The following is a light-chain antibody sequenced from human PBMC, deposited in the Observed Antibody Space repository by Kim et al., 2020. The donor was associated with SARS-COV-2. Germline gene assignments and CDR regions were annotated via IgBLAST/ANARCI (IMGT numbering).Light chain of an antibody. CDR3: KQTYSNSPST. CDR2: AAS. J-gene: IGKJ5*01. Sequence: DIQITQSPSSLSASVGDRVTITCRASQSISSYLNWYQQKPGKAPKLLIYAASSLLNGVPSRFSGSGSGTDFTLTISSLQPEDVATYYGKQTYSNSPSTF. V-gene: IGKV1-39*01. CDR1: QSISSY.